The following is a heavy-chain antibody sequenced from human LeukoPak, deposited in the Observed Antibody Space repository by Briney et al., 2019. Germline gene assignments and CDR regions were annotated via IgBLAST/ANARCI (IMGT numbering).Heavy chain of an antibody. D-gene: IGHD3-10*01. CDR1: GGSISSYY. Sequence: SETLSLTCTVSGGSISSYYWSWIRQPPGKGLEWIGEIYHSGSTNYNPSLKSRVTISVDTSKNQLSLKLSSVTAADTAVYYCARRSYNSPLRYWGQGTLVTVSS. CDR2: IYHSGST. V-gene: IGHV4-34*01. J-gene: IGHJ4*02. CDR3: ARRSYNSPLRY.